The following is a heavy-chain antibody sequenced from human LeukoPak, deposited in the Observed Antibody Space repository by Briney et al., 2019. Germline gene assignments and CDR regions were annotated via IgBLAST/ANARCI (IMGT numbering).Heavy chain of an antibody. CDR3: ARDSPKDSYYFDY. Sequence: PGGSLRLSCAASGFTFSSYAMHWVRRAPGKGLEWVAVISYDGSNKYYADSVKGRFTISRDNSKNTLYLQMNSLRAEDTAVYYCARDSPKDSYYFDYWGQGTLVTVSS. D-gene: IGHD4-11*01. CDR1: GFTFSSYA. V-gene: IGHV3-30-3*01. J-gene: IGHJ4*02. CDR2: ISYDGSNK.